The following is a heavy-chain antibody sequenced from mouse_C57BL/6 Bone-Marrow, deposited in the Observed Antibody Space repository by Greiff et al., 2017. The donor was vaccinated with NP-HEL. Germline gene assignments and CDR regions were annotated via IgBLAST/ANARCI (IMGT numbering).Heavy chain of an antibody. V-gene: IGHV7-1*01. CDR1: GFTFSDFY. J-gene: IGHJ3*01. Sequence: EVKVVESGGGLVQSGRSLRLSCATSGFTFSDFYMEWVRQAPGKGLEWIAASRNKANDYTTEYSASVKGRFIVSRDTSQSILYLQMNALRAEDTAIYYCARDEGNYVGFFAYWGQGTLVTVSA. CDR3: ARDEGNYVGFFAY. D-gene: IGHD2-1*01. CDR2: SRNKANDYTT.